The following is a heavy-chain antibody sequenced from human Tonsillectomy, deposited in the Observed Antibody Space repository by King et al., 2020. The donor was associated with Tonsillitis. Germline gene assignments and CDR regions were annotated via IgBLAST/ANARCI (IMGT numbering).Heavy chain of an antibody. CDR3: ARDGGYCSGGSCYLEYYFDY. CDR2: ISYDGSDK. CDR1: GFTFSSYA. Sequence: VQLVESGGGVVQPGRSLRLSCAASGFTFSSYAMHWVRQAPGKGLEWVAVISYDGSDKYYAESVKGRFTISRDNSKNTLYLQMNSLRAEDTAVYYCARDGGYCSGGSCYLEYYFDYWGQGTLVTVSS. V-gene: IGHV3-30*04. D-gene: IGHD2-15*01. J-gene: IGHJ4*02.